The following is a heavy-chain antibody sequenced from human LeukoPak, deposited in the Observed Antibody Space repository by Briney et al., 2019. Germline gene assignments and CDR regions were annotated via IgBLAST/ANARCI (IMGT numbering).Heavy chain of an antibody. CDR3: ARAMITFGGVDPAGFDY. J-gene: IGHJ4*02. CDR2: IYLGDSDT. Sequence: GESLKISWKGSGYSFTSYWIGWVRQMPGKGLEWMGIIYLGDSDTRYSPSFQGQVTISADKSISTAYLQWSSLKASDTAMYYCARAMITFGGVDPAGFDYWGQGTLVTVSS. CDR1: GYSFTSYW. V-gene: IGHV5-51*01. D-gene: IGHD3-16*01.